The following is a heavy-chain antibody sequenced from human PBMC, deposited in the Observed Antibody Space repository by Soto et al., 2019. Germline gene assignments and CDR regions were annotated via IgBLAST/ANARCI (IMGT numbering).Heavy chain of an antibody. Sequence: GSLRLSCAASGFTFSSYGMHWVRQAPGKGLEWVAVIWYDGSNKYYADSVKGRFTISRDNSKNTLYLQMNSLRAEDTAVYYCARSPTDSSGYYYGAFDIWGQGTMVTVSS. CDR3: ARSPTDSSGYYYGAFDI. J-gene: IGHJ3*02. CDR2: IWYDGSNK. V-gene: IGHV3-33*01. D-gene: IGHD3-22*01. CDR1: GFTFSSYG.